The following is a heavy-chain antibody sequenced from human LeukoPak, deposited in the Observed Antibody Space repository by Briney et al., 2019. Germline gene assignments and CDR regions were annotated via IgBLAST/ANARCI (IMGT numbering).Heavy chain of an antibody. V-gene: IGHV3-23*01. CDR3: AKRGCDTNGCPYYFDY. D-gene: IGHD2-8*01. CDR2: ISGGGGST. CDR1: GFTFSSYA. Sequence: GGSLRLSCAASGFTFSSYAMSWVRQSPGKGLEWVSAISGGGGSTYYADSVKGRFTISRDNSKNTLYRQMNSMRAEDTAVYYCAKRGCDTNGCPYYFDYWGQGTLVTVSS. J-gene: IGHJ4*02.